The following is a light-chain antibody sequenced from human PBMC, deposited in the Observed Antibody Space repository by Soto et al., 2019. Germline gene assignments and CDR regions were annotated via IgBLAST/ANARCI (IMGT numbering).Light chain of an antibody. J-gene: IGLJ1*01. CDR3: ASDAGSNTLI. Sequence: QSALTQPPSASGSPGQSVSISCTGTSSDVGGSKFVSWYQHHPGKAPKLMIYDVSERPSGVPDRFSGSKSGNTATLTVSGLQAEDEADYYCASDAGSNTLIFGTGTKLTVL. CDR2: DVS. CDR1: SSDVGGSKF. V-gene: IGLV2-8*01.